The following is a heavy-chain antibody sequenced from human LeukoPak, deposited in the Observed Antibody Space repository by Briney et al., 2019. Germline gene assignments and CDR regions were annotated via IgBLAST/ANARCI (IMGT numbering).Heavy chain of an antibody. CDR1: GFTFNSYW. CDR3: ARNLGSDSS. V-gene: IGHV3-74*01. D-gene: IGHD2-21*01. J-gene: IGHJ5*02. CDR2: INGDGSST. Sequence: GGSLRPSCAASGFTFNSYWMHWVRQAPGKGLVWVSRINGDGSSTRYADSAKGRFTISRDNAKNTLYLQMNSLRAEDTAMYYCARNLGSDSSWGQGTLVTVSS.